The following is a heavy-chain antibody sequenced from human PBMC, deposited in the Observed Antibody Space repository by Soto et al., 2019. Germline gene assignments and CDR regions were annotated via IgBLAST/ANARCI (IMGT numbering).Heavy chain of an antibody. Sequence: GGSLRLSCAASGFSFSDYYMSWIRQTPRKGLEWISYITTRGSTIFYADSVKGRFTISRDNAKNSLYLQMNNLRAEDTAIYYCARVGMSDFDYWGQGALVTVSS. D-gene: IGHD2-21*01. CDR1: GFSFSDYY. CDR3: ARVGMSDFDY. J-gene: IGHJ4*02. CDR2: ITTRGSTI. V-gene: IGHV3-11*01.